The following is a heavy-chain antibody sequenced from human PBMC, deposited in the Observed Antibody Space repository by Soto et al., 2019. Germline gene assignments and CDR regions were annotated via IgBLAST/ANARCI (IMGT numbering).Heavy chain of an antibody. Sequence: QGQLVESGGGVVQPGRSLRLSCAASGFNFITYAMHWVRQAPGKGLEWLAIISNDGDNTYYVDSVKGRFTISRSSSQNTVYLQMNSLRPDDTAVYYCARGGGADGMDVWGQGTTVTV. CDR2: ISNDGDNT. CDR3: ARGGGADGMDV. V-gene: IGHV3-30-3*01. D-gene: IGHD1-26*01. J-gene: IGHJ6*02. CDR1: GFNFITYA.